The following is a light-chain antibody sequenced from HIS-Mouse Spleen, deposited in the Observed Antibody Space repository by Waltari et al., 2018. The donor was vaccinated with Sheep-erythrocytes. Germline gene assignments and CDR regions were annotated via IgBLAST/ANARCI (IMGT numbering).Light chain of an antibody. V-gene: IGKV1-13*02. Sequence: AIQLTQSPSSLSASVGDRVTITCRASQGISSALAWYQQKRGKAPKLLIYDASSLESGVPSRFSGSGSGTDFTLTISSLQPEDFATYYCQQFNSYPHGYTFGQGTKLEIK. CDR3: QQFNSYPHGYT. CDR2: DAS. CDR1: QGISSA. J-gene: IGKJ2*01.